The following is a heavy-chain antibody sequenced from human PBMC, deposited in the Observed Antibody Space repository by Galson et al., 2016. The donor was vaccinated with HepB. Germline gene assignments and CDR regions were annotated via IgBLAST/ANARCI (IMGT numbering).Heavy chain of an antibody. J-gene: IGHJ5*02. CDR2: IKQDGSEQ. CDR3: ARIRRDGTYSWFDA. CDR1: AFTFSNFG. Sequence: SLRLSCAASAFTFSNFGMHWVRQAPGKGLEWVANIKQDGSEQYFVDSVKGRFTISRDNAKNSLYLQMNNLRAEDTAVYYCARIRRDGTYSWFDAWGQGTLVTVSS. V-gene: IGHV3-7*01. D-gene: IGHD5-24*01.